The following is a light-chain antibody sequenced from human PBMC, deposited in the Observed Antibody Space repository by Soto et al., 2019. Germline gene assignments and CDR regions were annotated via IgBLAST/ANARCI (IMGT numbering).Light chain of an antibody. CDR3: NSYTSSSTPYV. J-gene: IGLJ1*01. V-gene: IGLV2-14*01. CDR1: SSDVGGYNY. Sequence: QSALTQPASVSGSAGQSITISCTGSSSDVGGYNYVSWYQQHPGKAPKLMIYDVSNRPSGVSNRFSGSKSGNTASLTISGLQAEDEADYYCNSYTSSSTPYVFGTGTKLTV. CDR2: DVS.